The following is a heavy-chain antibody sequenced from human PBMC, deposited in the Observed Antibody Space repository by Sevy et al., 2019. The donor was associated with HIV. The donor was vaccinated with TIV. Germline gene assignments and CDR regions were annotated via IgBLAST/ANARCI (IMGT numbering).Heavy chain of an antibody. CDR1: GFTFSSYW. CDR3: ARDLEFYDNGDYGPAFMPDY. J-gene: IGHJ4*02. V-gene: IGHV3-74*01. CDR2: INSDGSST. Sequence: GGSLRLSCAASGFTFSSYWMHWVRQAPGKGLVWVSRINSDGSSTSYADSVKGRFTISRDIAKNTLHLQMNSLRGEDTAVYYCARDLEFYDNGDYGPAFMPDYWGQGTLVTVSS. D-gene: IGHD4-17*01.